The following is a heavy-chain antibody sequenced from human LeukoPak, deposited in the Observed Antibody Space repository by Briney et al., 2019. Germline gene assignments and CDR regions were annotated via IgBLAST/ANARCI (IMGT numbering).Heavy chain of an antibody. CDR2: ISSRSSYI. J-gene: IGHJ3*02. V-gene: IGHV3-21*01. D-gene: IGHD7-27*01. CDR1: GFTFSSYS. Sequence: GGSLRLSCAASGFTFSSYSMNWVRQAPGTGLEWVSSISSRSSYIYYADSVKGRFTISRDNAKNSLYLQMNSLRAEDTAVYYCATYATWGPFDAFDIWGQGTMVTVSS. CDR3: ATYATWGPFDAFDI.